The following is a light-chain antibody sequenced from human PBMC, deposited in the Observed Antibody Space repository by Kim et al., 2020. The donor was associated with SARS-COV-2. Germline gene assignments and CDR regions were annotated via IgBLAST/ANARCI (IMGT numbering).Light chain of an antibody. J-gene: IGLJ1*01. CDR2: GKN. Sequence: SSELTQDPAVSVALGQTVRITCQGDSLRSYYTSWYQQKPGQAPVVVIYGKNNRPSGIPDRFSGSSSGNTASLTITGAQAEDEADYYCNSRDSHHPLYVFG. V-gene: IGLV3-19*01. CDR1: SLRSYY. CDR3: NSRDSHHPLYV.